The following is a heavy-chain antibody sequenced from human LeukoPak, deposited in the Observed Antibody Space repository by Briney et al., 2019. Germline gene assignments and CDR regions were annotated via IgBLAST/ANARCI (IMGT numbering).Heavy chain of an antibody. CDR3: AKVPRDSDCY. CDR1: GFTVSSNY. J-gene: IGHJ4*02. CDR2: IYSGGNT. Sequence: GGSLRLSCAASGFTVSSNYMSWVRQAPGKGLEWVSVIYSGGNTYYAESVKGRFTISRDNAKNSLYLQMNSLGAEDTAVYYCAKVPRDSDCYWGQGTLVTVSS. D-gene: IGHD2-21*02. V-gene: IGHV3-53*01.